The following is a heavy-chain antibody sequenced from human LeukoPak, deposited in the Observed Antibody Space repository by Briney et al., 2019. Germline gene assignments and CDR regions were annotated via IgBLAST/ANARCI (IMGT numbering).Heavy chain of an antibody. Sequence: GGSLRLSCVASGFTFSGYWMHWVRQAPGMGLVWVSRLSSDGTTINYADSVKGRFTISRDNAKNTVYLQMSGLRDDDTALYFCVRGAGGPRNYVLDYWGQGALVSVSS. CDR3: VRGAGGPRNYVLDY. D-gene: IGHD3-10*02. CDR1: GFTFSGYW. J-gene: IGHJ4*02. CDR2: LSSDGTTI. V-gene: IGHV3-74*01.